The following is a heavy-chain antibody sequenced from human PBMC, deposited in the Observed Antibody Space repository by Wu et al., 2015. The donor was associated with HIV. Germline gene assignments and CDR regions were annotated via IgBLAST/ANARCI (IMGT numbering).Heavy chain of an antibody. CDR1: GITFRNHA. CDR3: ARGSIIDMSTASYYYYCFGRS. D-gene: IGHD3/OR15-3a*01. J-gene: IGHJ6*02. CDR2: IIPISDTT. V-gene: IGHV1-69*13. Sequence: QVQLVQSGAEVKKPGSSVKVSCRASGITFRNHAITWVRQAPGQGLEWMGRIIPISDTTNYAQRFQGRVTITADIPTSTAYMELSSLRSDDTAVYFCARGSIIDMSTASYYYYCFGRSWGQGTTSPPSP.